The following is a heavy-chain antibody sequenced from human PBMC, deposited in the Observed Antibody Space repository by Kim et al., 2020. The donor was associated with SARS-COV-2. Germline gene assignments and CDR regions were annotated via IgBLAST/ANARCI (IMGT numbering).Heavy chain of an antibody. CDR3: ARHNHGMDV. V-gene: IGHV4-39*01. J-gene: IGHJ6*02. Sequence: SETLSLTCTVSGGSVNSRGYYWGWIRQAPGKGLEWTASVDYIGSTYYNPSLKSRLTTSVDTSKNQFSLKLRSVTAADTGVYYCARHNHGMDVWGQGTTVTVSS. CDR2: VDYIGST. CDR1: GGSVNSRGYY.